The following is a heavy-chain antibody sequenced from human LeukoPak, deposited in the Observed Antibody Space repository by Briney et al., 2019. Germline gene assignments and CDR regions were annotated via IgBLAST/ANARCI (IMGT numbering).Heavy chain of an antibody. CDR3: ARDDGVRVDY. V-gene: IGHV3-21*01. Sequence: GGSLRLSCAASGFTFSSYSMNWVRQAPGKGLEWVSSISSSSTYADSVKGRFTISRDSAKNSLYLQMNSLRVEDTAVYYCARDDGVRVDYWGQGTLVTVSS. CDR2: ISSSST. D-gene: IGHD3-10*01. J-gene: IGHJ4*02. CDR1: GFTFSSYS.